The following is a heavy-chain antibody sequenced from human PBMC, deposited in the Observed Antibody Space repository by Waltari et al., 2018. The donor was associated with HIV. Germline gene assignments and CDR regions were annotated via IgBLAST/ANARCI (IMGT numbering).Heavy chain of an antibody. D-gene: IGHD4-17*01. CDR1: GLTFSNYD. Sequence: VQLLESWGGLVQTGGSLGVSLAASGLTFSNYDMHWVRQVTGKGLEWVSGIGSHGDTYYADSVKGRFTISRENAKNSLYLQMSSLRAEDTAVYYCARDYGDYYFDYWGQGTLVTVSS. J-gene: IGHJ4*02. CDR3: ARDYGDYYFDY. V-gene: IGHV3-13*01. CDR2: IGSHGDT.